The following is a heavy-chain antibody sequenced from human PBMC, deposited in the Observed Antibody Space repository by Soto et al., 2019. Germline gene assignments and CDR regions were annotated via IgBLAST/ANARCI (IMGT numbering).Heavy chain of an antibody. Sequence: GGSLRLSCAAPTFIFSTYWMTWVPQAPGKGLEWVSYIKSDGSETYYADSVKGRFTISRDNAKNSLYLQMNSLRDEDTAVYYCARDLSSGLVYRRPDDAFAIWGQGTLVTVSS. D-gene: IGHD3-16*01. V-gene: IGHV3-7*01. CDR2: IKSDGSET. J-gene: IGHJ3*02. CDR3: ARDLSSGLVYRRPDDAFAI. CDR1: TFIFSTYW.